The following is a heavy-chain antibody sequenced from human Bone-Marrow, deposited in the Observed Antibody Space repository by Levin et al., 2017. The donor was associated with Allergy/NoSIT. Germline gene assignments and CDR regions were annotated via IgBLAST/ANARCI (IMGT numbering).Heavy chain of an antibody. CDR1: GFTFSRNA. Sequence: GGSLRLSCAASGFTFSRNAMSWVRQAPGKGLEWVSAISGSGGSTHYADSVKGRFTISRDNSKNTLYLQMNSLRAEDTAVYYCAKDGVEATISGWYFELWGRGTLVTVSS. D-gene: IGHD5-12*01. CDR3: AKDGVEATISGWYFEL. V-gene: IGHV3-23*01. J-gene: IGHJ2*01. CDR2: ISGSGGST.